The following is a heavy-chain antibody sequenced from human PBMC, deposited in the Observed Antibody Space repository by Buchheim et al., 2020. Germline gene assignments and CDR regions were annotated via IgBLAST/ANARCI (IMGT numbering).Heavy chain of an antibody. CDR1: GFTFSNFY. CDR2: INHSGKTT. D-gene: IGHD3-22*01. J-gene: IGHJ4*02. Sequence: QVHLVESGGGLVKPGGSLRLSCAASGFTFSNFYMSWIRQAPGKGLEWLSCINHSGKTTEYADSVRGRFTISRDNAKNSVFLEINSLTADDTAIYYCARDRNYYDTRDFYYFDSWGQG. V-gene: IGHV3-11*01. CDR3: ARDRNYYDTRDFYYFDS.